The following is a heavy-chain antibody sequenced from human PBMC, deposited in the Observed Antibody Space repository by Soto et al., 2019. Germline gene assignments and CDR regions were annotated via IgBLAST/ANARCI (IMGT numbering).Heavy chain of an antibody. CDR2: IIPVLGPA. CDR1: GGTYNTFA. J-gene: IGHJ4*02. V-gene: IGHV1-69*10. CDR3: VRAAKRYFDY. Sequence: VASVKVSCKASGGTYNTFAINWVRQAPGQGLEWMGGIIPVLGPAFYAQKFQGRVTITADKSTTTAYMELTSLRSEDTAVYYCVRAAKRYFDYWGQGTLVTVSS.